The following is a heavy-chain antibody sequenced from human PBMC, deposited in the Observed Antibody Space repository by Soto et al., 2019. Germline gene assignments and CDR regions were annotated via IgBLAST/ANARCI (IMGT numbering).Heavy chain of an antibody. J-gene: IGHJ4*02. Sequence: QVQLQQWGAGLLKPSETLSLTCAVYGGSFSGYYWSWIRQPPGKGLAWIGEINHSGSTNYNPSLKSRVTISVDTSKNQSSMKLSSVTAADTAVYYCARHYYILTGWSYWGQGTLVTVSP. CDR1: GGSFSGYY. V-gene: IGHV4-34*01. CDR2: INHSGST. CDR3: ARHYYILTGWSY. D-gene: IGHD3-9*01.